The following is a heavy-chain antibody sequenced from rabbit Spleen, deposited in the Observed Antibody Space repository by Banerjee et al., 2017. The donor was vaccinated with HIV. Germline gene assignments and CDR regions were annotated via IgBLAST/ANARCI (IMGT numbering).Heavy chain of an antibody. J-gene: IGHJ2*01. Sequence: QEQLEESGGDLVKPEGSLTLTCTASGFSFNVDYVMCWVRQAPGKGLEWIACIDTNDGDTDYANWPKGRFTISKTSSTTVTLQMTSLTAADTATYFCARNYVNAFDPWGPGTLVTVS. CDR1: GFSFNVDYV. CDR2: IDTNDGDT. V-gene: IGHV1S45*01. CDR3: ARNYVNAFDP. D-gene: IGHD1-1*01.